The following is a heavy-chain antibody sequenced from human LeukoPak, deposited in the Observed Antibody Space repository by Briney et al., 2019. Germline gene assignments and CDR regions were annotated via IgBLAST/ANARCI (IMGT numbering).Heavy chain of an antibody. CDR2: IYTSGST. Sequence: SETLSLTCTVSGGSISSGSYYWYWIRQPAGKGLEWIGHIYTSGSTNYNPSLKSRVTMSVDTSKNQFSLKLSSVTAADTAVYYCARPRWDSSAYAHDAFDIWGQGTMVTVSS. J-gene: IGHJ3*02. CDR3: ARPRWDSSAYAHDAFDI. V-gene: IGHV4-61*09. D-gene: IGHD3-22*01. CDR1: GGSISSGSYY.